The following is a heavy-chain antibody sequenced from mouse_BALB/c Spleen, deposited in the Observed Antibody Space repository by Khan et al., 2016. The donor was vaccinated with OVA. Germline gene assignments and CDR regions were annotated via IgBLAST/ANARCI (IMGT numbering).Heavy chain of an antibody. Sequence: EVELVESGGDLVKPGGCLKLSCAASGFTFSTYGMSWVRQAPDKRLEWVATVSTGGSYTYYPDSVKERFMISRDNTKNSLYLQMSGLRSEDTAMLYCTGLAYYYDSEGLAYWGQGTLVTVSA. CDR3: TGLAYYYDSEGLAY. J-gene: IGHJ3*01. D-gene: IGHD1-1*01. CDR1: GFTFSTYG. CDR2: VSTGGSYT. V-gene: IGHV5-6*01.